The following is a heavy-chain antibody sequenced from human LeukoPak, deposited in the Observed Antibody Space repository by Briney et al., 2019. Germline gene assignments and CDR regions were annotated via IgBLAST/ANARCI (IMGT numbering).Heavy chain of an antibody. D-gene: IGHD6-13*01. V-gene: IGHV3-30*01. CDR3: ARDIGYSRGLGY. CDR1: GFTFSSYA. J-gene: IGHJ4*02. CDR2: ISYDGSNK. Sequence: GGSLRLSCAASGFTFSSYAMHWVRQAPGKGLEWVAVISYDGSNKYYADSVKGRFTISRDNSKNTLYLQMNSLRAEDTAVYYCARDIGYSRGLGYWGQGTLVTVSS.